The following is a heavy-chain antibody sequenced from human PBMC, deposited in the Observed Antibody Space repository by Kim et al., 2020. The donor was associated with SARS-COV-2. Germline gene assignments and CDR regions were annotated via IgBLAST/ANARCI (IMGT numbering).Heavy chain of an antibody. V-gene: IGHV1-69*01. D-gene: IGHD4-17*01. Sequence: AQKFQGRVTISADESTSTAYMELSSLRSEDTAVYYCARVPIRWHSGDFDLWGRGTLVTVSS. CDR3: ARVPIRWHSGDFDL. J-gene: IGHJ2*01.